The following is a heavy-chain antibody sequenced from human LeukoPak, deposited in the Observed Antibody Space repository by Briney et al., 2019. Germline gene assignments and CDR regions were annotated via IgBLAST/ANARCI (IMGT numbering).Heavy chain of an antibody. V-gene: IGHV3-30*18. CDR3: AKDQYDYVRGEFDY. D-gene: IGHD3-16*01. CDR2: ISYDGNDK. J-gene: IGHJ4*02. Sequence: AGGSLRLSCAASGFTFSSYDMHWVRQAPGKGLEWVAVISYDGNDKHYADSVKGRFTISRDDSKNTLYLQMNCLRVEDTAVYYCAKDQYDYVRGEFDYWGQGTLVTVSS. CDR1: GFTFSSYD.